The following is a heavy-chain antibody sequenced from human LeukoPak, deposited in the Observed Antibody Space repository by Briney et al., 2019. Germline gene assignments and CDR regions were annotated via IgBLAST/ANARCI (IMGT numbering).Heavy chain of an antibody. CDR2: IRYDGSNK. J-gene: IGHJ4*02. V-gene: IGHV3-30*02. Sequence: GGSLRLSCAASGFTFSSYGMHWVRQAPGKGLEWVAFIRYDGSNKYYADSVKGRFTISRDNSKNTLYLQMNSLRAEDTAVYYYAKADMIVVVTLEYWGQGTLVTVSS. CDR3: AKADMIVVVTLEY. CDR1: GFTFSSYG. D-gene: IGHD3-22*01.